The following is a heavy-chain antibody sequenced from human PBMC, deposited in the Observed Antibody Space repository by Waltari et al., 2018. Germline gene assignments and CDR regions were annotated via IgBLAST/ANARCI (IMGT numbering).Heavy chain of an antibody. Sequence: QVQLVQSGAEVKKPGASVKVSCRASGSTFTGHFMHWVRQAPGQGLEWMGRINPDSGVTNYAQDFQDRVTMTRDTSITTAYLEVNSLRSDDTAVYYCARGGLWLANYGFDMWGQGTMVSISS. J-gene: IGHJ3*02. CDR2: INPDSGVT. CDR3: ARGGLWLANYGFDM. V-gene: IGHV1-2*06. D-gene: IGHD5-18*01. CDR1: GSTFTGHF.